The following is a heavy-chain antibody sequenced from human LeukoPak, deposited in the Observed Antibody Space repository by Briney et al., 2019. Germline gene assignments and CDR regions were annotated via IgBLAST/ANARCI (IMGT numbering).Heavy chain of an antibody. J-gene: IGHJ4*02. V-gene: IGHV3-23*01. Sequence: PGGTLRLSCAASGFTFSGFAMSWIRQAPGKGLEWVSSISRSGVSTFYADSVRGRFTISRDNSKNTVSLQMESLRAEDTALYYCAKDYAVGSIDYWGQGTLVTVSS. D-gene: IGHD3-16*01. CDR1: GFTFSGFA. CDR2: ISRSGVST. CDR3: AKDYAVGSIDY.